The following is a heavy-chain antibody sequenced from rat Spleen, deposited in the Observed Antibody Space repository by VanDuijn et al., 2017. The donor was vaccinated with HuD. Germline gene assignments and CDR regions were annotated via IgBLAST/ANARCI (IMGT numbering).Heavy chain of an antibody. CDR3: GRPNQWGGYWYFDC. CDR2: FWAGGGT. J-gene: IGHJ1*01. Sequence: QVQLKESGPGLVQPSQTLSLTCTVSGFSLTSYHVSWVRQPPGKSPMWMGTFWAGGGTDLHWTVRSRLSISRDTSTSQVFLKMSRLQPEDTGTYYCGRPNQWGGYWYFDCWGPGIMVTVSS. CDR1: GFSLTSYH. V-gene: IGHV2-43*01. D-gene: IGHD3-4*01.